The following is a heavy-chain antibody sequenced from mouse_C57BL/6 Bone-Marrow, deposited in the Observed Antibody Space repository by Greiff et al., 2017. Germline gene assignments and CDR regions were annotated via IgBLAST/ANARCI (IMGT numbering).Heavy chain of an antibody. J-gene: IGHJ2*01. CDR2: IYPRDGST. V-gene: IGHV1-85*01. CDR1: GYTFTSYD. D-gene: IGHD1-1*01. CDR3: ARWDTTVVADY. Sequence: VKLMESGPELVKPGASVKLSCKASGYTFTSYDINWVKQRPGQGLEWIGWIYPRDGSTKYNEKFKGKATLTVDTSSSTAYMELHSLTSEDSAVYFCARWDTTVVADYWGQGTTLTVSS.